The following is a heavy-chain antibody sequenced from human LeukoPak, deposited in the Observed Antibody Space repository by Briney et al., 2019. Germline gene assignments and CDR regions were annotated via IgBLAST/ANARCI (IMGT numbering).Heavy chain of an antibody. D-gene: IGHD3-10*01. Sequence: GGSLRLSCAASGFTFDSYWMSWVRQAPGKGLEWVANIKQDGSEKYYVDSVKGRFTISRDNSKNTLYLQMNSLRAEDTAVYYCARSGWFGVDYWGQGTLVTVSS. V-gene: IGHV3-7*03. J-gene: IGHJ4*02. CDR1: GFTFDSYW. CDR2: IKQDGSEK. CDR3: ARSGWFGVDY.